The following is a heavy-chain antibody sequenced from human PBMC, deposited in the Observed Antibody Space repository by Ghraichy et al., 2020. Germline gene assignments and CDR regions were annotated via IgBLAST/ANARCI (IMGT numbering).Heavy chain of an antibody. V-gene: IGHV4-34*01. J-gene: IGHJ6*03. CDR2: INHSGST. CDR1: GGSFSGYY. Sequence: SETLSLTCAVYGGSFSGYYWSWIRQPPGKGLEWIGEINHSGSTNYNPSLKSRVTISVDTSKNQFSLKLSSVTAADTAVYYCAREVGPVTILGVVIPTYYYYNGESRGKGTTVTVSS. D-gene: IGHD3-3*01. CDR3: AREVGPVTILGVVIPTYYYYNGES.